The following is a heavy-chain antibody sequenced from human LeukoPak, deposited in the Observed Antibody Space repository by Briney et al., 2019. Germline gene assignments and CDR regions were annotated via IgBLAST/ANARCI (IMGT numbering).Heavy chain of an antibody. CDR1: GFTFDDYG. J-gene: IGHJ6*03. Sequence: GGSLRLSCAASGFTFDDYGMSWVRQAPGKGLEWVSGINWNDGSTGYADSVKGRFTISRDNAKNSLYLQMNSLRAEDTALYYCARDQGYSSSWYKYYYMDVWGKGTTVTVSS. CDR3: ARDQGYSSSWYKYYYMDV. D-gene: IGHD6-13*01. CDR2: INWNDGST. V-gene: IGHV3-20*04.